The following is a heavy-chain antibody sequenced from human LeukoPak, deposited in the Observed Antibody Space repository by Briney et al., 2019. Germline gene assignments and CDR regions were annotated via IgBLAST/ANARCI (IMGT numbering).Heavy chain of an antibody. J-gene: IGHJ1*01. V-gene: IGHV3-30*02. CDR3: ANNEGSAIWEYFQH. CDR2: IRYDGSNK. CDR1: GFTFSSYG. D-gene: IGHD2-2*01. Sequence: PGGSLRLSCAASGFTFSSYGMHWVRQAPGKGLEWVAFIRYDGSNKYYADSVKGRFTISRDNSKNTLYLQMNSLRAEDTAVYYCANNEGSAIWEYFQHWGQGTLVTVSS.